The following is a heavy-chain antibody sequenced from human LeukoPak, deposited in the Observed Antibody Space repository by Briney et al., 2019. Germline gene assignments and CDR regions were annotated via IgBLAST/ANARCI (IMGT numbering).Heavy chain of an antibody. CDR1: GGSFSGYY. CDR2: ISHSGST. J-gene: IGHJ4*02. V-gene: IGHV4-34*01. D-gene: IGHD3-10*01. Sequence: SETLSLTCAVYGGSFSGYYWSWIRQPPGKGLEWIGEISHSGSTNYNPSLKSRVTIPVDTSKNQFSLKLSSVTAADTAVYYCARANTYYYGSGSSVDYWGQGTLVTVSS. CDR3: ARANTYYYGSGSSVDY.